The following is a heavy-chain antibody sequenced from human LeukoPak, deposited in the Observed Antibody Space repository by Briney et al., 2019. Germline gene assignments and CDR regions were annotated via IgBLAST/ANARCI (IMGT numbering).Heavy chain of an antibody. Sequence: GGSLRLSCAASGFTFSSYGMHWVRQAPGKGLEWVAVIWYGGSNKYYADSVKGRFTISRDNSKNTLYLQMNSLRAEDTAVYYCAKLLSAWGQGTLVTVSS. J-gene: IGHJ5*02. CDR2: IWYGGSNK. CDR3: AKLLSA. V-gene: IGHV3-30*02. CDR1: GFTFSSYG. D-gene: IGHD2-21*01.